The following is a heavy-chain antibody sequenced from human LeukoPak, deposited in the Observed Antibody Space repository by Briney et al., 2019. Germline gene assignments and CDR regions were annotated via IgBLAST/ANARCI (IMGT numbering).Heavy chain of an antibody. J-gene: IGHJ4*02. Sequence: PGGSLRLSCAASGFTFRSYWMSWVRQAPGKGLEWVAILNQDGSEKYYVDSVKGRFTISRDNSKNTLYLQMNSLRAEDTAVYYRAKSGVDIMSYDSSGYYGTDFDYWGQGTLVTVSS. D-gene: IGHD3-22*01. V-gene: IGHV3-7*05. CDR3: AKSGVDIMSYDSSGYYGTDFDY. CDR2: LNQDGSEK. CDR1: GFTFRSYW.